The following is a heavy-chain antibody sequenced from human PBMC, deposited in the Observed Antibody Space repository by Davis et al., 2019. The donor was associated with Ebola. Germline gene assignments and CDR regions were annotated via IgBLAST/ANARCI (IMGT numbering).Heavy chain of an antibody. J-gene: IGHJ6*02. V-gene: IGHV3-21*01. D-gene: IGHD3-22*01. CDR2: ISSGGAFL. CDR3: ARFYDHSGYRTPGYYYYGMDV. CDR1: GFSFNTYS. Sequence: GESLKISCAASGFSFNTYSMIWVRQAPGKGLEWVSSISSGGAFLYYPDSLKGRFTISRDNAKNSLYLQMNSLRADDTAVYYCARFYDHSGYRTPGYYYYGMDVWGQGTAVTVSS.